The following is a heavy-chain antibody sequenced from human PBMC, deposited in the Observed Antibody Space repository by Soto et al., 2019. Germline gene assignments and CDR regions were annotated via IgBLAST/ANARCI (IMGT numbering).Heavy chain of an antibody. D-gene: IGHD6-13*01. V-gene: IGHV4-59*01. J-gene: IGHJ6*02. CDR1: GGSISSYY. Sequence: QVQLQESGPGLVKPSETLSLTCTVSGGSISSYYWSWIRQPPGKGLEWIGYIYYSGSTNYNPSLKSRVTKSVDXSXNRXSLRLSSVTAADTAVYYCAREGVSSRWYNYYGMDVWGQGTTVTVSS. CDR3: AREGVSSRWYNYYGMDV. CDR2: IYYSGST.